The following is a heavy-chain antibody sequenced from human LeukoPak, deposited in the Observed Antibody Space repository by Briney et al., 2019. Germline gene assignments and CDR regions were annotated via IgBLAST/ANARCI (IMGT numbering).Heavy chain of an antibody. D-gene: IGHD6-13*01. J-gene: IGHJ5*02. Sequence: SETLSLTCNVSGGSISSGGYYWSWIRQHPEKGLEWIGYIYYSGSTYYNPSLKSRVTISVDTSKNHFSLKLSSVTAADTAVYYCARRPAGYSSRRADNWFDPWGQGTLVTVSS. CDR2: IYYSGST. V-gene: IGHV4-31*03. CDR3: ARRPAGYSSRRADNWFDP. CDR1: GGSISSGGYY.